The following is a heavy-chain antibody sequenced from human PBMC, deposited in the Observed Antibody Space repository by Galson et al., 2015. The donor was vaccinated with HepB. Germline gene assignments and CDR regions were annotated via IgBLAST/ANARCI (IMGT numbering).Heavy chain of an antibody. CDR1: GFTFSNAW. J-gene: IGHJ6*02. CDR3: TGGCSGGSCYSIYYYYGMDV. D-gene: IGHD2-15*01. CDR2: IKSKTDGGTT. Sequence: SLRLSCAASGFTFSNAWMSWVRQAPGKGLEWVGRIKSKTDGGTTDYAAPVKGRFTISRDDSKNTLYLQMNSLKTEDTAVYYCTGGCSGGSCYSIYYYYGMDVWGQGTTVTVSS. V-gene: IGHV3-15*01.